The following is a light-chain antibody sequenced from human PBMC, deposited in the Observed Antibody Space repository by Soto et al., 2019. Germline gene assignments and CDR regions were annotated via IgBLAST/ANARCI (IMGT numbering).Light chain of an antibody. CDR2: GAS. V-gene: IGKV3-15*01. CDR3: QQYDNWPWT. J-gene: IGKJ1*01. CDR1: QSVSSSY. Sequence: EIVMTQSPATLSVSPGERATLSCRASQSVSSSYLAWYQQKPGQAPRLLIHGASTRAPGFPARFSGSGSGTDFTLTISSLQSEDFAVYYCQQYDNWPWTFGQGTKVDI.